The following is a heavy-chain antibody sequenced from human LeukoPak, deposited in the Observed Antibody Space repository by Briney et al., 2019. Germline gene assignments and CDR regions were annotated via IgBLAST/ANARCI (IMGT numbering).Heavy chain of an antibody. CDR2: TYTVAGT. J-gene: IGHJ5*02. CDR1: DSTFRSYS. CDR3: ARSDDYSNYATLAGPLEFDP. V-gene: IGHV3-66*01. D-gene: IGHD4-11*01. Sequence: LGGPLRPPGAAPDSTFRSYSMNWVRQAPGKGLGWVSVTYTVAGTYYADSVKGRFTISRDNSKNTLYLQMNSLRAEDTAVYYCARSDDYSNYATLAGPLEFDPWGEGTL.